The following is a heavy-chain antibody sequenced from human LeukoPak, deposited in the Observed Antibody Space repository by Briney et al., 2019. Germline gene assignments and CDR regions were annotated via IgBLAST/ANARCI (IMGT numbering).Heavy chain of an antibody. CDR1: GFTFDDYA. J-gene: IGHJ4*02. V-gene: IGHV3-9*01. CDR2: ISWNSGSI. Sequence: PGRSLRLSCAASGFTFDDYAMHWVRHAPGGGLEWVSGISWNSGSIGYADSVKGRFTISRDNAKNSLYLQMNSLRAEDTALYYCAKGRSSCGAFDYWGQGTLVTVSS. CDR3: AKGRSSCGAFDY. D-gene: IGHD6-13*01.